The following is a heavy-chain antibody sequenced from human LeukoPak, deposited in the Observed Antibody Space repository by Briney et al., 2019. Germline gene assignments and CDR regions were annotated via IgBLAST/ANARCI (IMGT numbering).Heavy chain of an antibody. CDR2: INHSGST. D-gene: IGHD6-19*01. CDR1: GGSFSGYY. CDR3: ARGPYSSGWYGGLGGFDY. Sequence: SETLFLTCAVYGGSFSGYYWSWIRQPPGKGLEWIGEINHSGSTNYNPSLKSRVTISVDTSKNQFSLKLSSVTAADTAVYYCARGPYSSGWYGGLGGFDYWGQGTLVTVSS. J-gene: IGHJ4*02. V-gene: IGHV4-34*01.